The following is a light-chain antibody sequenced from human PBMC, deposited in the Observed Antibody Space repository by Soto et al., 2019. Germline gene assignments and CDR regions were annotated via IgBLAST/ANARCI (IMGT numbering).Light chain of an antibody. CDR2: DAS. Sequence: DIQMTQSPSSLSASVGDRVTITCRARQGISNYLAWYQQNPGKVPKLLIYDASAMQSGVPSRFSGSGSGTDFTLTISSLQPEDIATYYCQEYNNVLFTFGPGTKVEIK. CDR3: QEYNNVLFT. J-gene: IGKJ3*01. V-gene: IGKV1-27*01. CDR1: QGISNY.